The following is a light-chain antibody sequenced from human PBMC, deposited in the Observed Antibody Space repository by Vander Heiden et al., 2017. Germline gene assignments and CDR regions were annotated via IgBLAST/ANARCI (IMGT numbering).Light chain of an antibody. CDR2: WAS. CDR1: QSVLYSSNNKNY. Sequence: DIVMTQSPDSPAVSLGEMATINCKSSQSVLYSSNNKNYLAWYQQKPGQPPKLLIYWASTRESGVPDRFSGSGSGTDFTLTISSLQAEDVAVYYCQQYYSTPFFGPGTKVDIK. J-gene: IGKJ3*01. V-gene: IGKV4-1*01. CDR3: QQYYSTPF.